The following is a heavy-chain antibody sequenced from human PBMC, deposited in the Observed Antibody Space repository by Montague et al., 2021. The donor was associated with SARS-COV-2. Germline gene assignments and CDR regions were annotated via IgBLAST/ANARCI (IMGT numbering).Heavy chain of an antibody. CDR1: GFTFNNYA. CDR2: ISYDGSSK. CDR3: ARGGQLRLPGDYDYYNYGMDV. D-gene: IGHD4-17*01. V-gene: IGHV3-30*04. J-gene: IGHJ6*02. Sequence: SLRLSCAASGFTFNNYAMHWVRQAPGKGLEWVAVISYDGSSKYYADSVKGRFTISRDNSKNTLYLQMHSLRTEDTAVCYCARGGQLRLPGDYDYYNYGMDVWGQGTTVTVS.